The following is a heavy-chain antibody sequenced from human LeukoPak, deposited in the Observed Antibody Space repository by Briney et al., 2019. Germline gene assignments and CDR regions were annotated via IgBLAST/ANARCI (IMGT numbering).Heavy chain of an antibody. Sequence: GGSLRLSCAASGFTFSSYAMSWVRQAPGKGLEWVSAISGSGGSTYYADSVKGRFTISRDNSKNTLYLQMNSLRAEDTAVYYCAKPSITMIVVRSAFDIWGQGTMVTVS. D-gene: IGHD3-22*01. CDR1: GFTFSSYA. CDR2: ISGSGGST. CDR3: AKPSITMIVVRSAFDI. V-gene: IGHV3-23*01. J-gene: IGHJ3*02.